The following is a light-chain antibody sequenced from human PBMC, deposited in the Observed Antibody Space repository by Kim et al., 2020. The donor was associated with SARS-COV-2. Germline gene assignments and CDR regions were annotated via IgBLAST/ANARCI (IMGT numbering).Light chain of an antibody. J-gene: IGKJ5*01. CDR2: DAS. Sequence: ASVEDRVTVTCQASQYIGNYLNWYEQKPGKVPHLVIYDASNLETGVPSRFSGSGFGAEFTLTINNLQPEDIATYYCQQYDHLPITFGQGTRLEIK. V-gene: IGKV1-33*01. CDR1: QYIGNY. CDR3: QQYDHLPIT.